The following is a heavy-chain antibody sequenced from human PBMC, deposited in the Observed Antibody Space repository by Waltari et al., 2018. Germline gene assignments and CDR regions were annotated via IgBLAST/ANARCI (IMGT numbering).Heavy chain of an antibody. CDR3: ARVVSSPYLRGPYFDY. CDR2: LYYSGST. J-gene: IGHJ4*02. Sequence: QVQLQESGPGLVKPSQTLSLTCTVPGGSISSGGYYWSWIRQHPGKGLEWIGYLYYSGSTYYNPSLKSLVTISVDTSKNQFSLKLSSVTAADTAVYYCARVVSSPYLRGPYFDYWGQGTLVTVSS. V-gene: IGHV4-31*01. CDR1: GGSISSGGYY. D-gene: IGHD2-21*01.